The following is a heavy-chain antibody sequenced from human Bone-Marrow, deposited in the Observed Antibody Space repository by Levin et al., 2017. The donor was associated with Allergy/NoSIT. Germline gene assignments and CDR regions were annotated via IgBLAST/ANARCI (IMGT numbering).Heavy chain of an antibody. Sequence: GESLKISCVASGFTFRSYGMHWVRQTPGKGLEWVAVISYDGSNKYYADSVKGRFTISRDNSKNTLYLQMNSLSPEDTSMYFCAKDYYYESTGYYPFYFEYWGQGTLVTVSS. CDR1: GFTFRSYG. CDR2: ISYDGSNK. CDR3: AKDYYYESTGYYPFYFEY. J-gene: IGHJ4*02. D-gene: IGHD3-22*01. V-gene: IGHV3-30*18.